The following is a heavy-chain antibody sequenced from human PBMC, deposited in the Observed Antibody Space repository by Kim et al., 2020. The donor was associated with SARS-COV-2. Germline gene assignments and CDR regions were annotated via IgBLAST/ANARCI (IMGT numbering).Heavy chain of an antibody. CDR3: AKEGGGRLLWFGESDAFDI. V-gene: IGHV3-23*01. J-gene: IGHJ3*02. D-gene: IGHD3-10*01. Sequence: GGSLRLSCAASGFTFSSYAMSWVRQAPGKGLEWVSAISGSGGSTYYADSVKGRFTISRDNSKNTLYLQMNSLRAEDTAVYYCAKEGGGRLLWFGESDAFDIWGQGTMVTVSS. CDR2: ISGSGGST. CDR1: GFTFSSYA.